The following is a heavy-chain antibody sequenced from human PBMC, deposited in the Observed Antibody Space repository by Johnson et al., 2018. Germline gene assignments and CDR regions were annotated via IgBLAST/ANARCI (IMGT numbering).Heavy chain of an antibody. D-gene: IGHD3-16*01. CDR2: IYYSGSN. V-gene: IGHV4-59*01. J-gene: IGHJ6*02. Sequence: QVQLQESGPGLVKPSETLSLTCTVSGGSISSYYWSWIRQPPGKRLEWIGYIYYSGSNTYNPPLKSRVTISVDTSKNQYSLKLSSVTAADTAVYYCAGGGPNPWYYGMDVWGQGTTVTVSS. CDR1: GGSISSYY. CDR3: AGGGPNPWYYGMDV.